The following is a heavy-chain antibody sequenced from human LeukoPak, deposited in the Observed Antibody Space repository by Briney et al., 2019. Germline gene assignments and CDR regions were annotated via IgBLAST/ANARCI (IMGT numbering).Heavy chain of an antibody. J-gene: IGHJ4*02. V-gene: IGHV1-2*02. D-gene: IGHD2-21*01. CDR3: ATAEHIVVVGYFDY. CDR2: INPNSGGT. CDR1: GYTFTGYY. Sequence: VASVKVSCKASGYTFTGYYMHWVRQAPGQGLEWMGWINPNSGGTNYAQKFQGRVTMTEDTSTDTAYMELSSLRSEDTAVYYCATAEHIVVVGYFDYWGQGTLVTVSS.